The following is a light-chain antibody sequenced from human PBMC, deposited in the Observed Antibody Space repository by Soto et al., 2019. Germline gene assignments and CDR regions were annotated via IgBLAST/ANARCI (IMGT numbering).Light chain of an antibody. Sequence: QSVLTQPPSVSGAPGQRVTISCTGSSSNIGAAYDVHWYQHLPGTAPKLLIYGNTNRPSGVPDRFSGSKSDTSASLAITGLQAEDEADYYCQSYDSSLSGYVFGTGTKVTV. CDR1: SSNIGAAYD. CDR3: QSYDSSLSGYV. CDR2: GNT. J-gene: IGLJ1*01. V-gene: IGLV1-40*01.